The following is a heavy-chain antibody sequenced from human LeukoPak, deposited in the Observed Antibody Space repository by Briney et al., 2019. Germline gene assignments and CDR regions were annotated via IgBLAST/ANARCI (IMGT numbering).Heavy chain of an antibody. Sequence: GGSLRLSCAASGFTFSSYAMSWVRQAPGRGLEWVSAISGSGGSTYYADSVKGRFTISRDNSKKTLYLQMNSLRAEDTAVYYCASSYSSSWYAWFDPWGQGTLVTVSS. CDR2: ISGSGGST. V-gene: IGHV3-23*01. CDR1: GFTFSSYA. CDR3: ASSYSSSWYAWFDP. D-gene: IGHD6-13*01. J-gene: IGHJ5*02.